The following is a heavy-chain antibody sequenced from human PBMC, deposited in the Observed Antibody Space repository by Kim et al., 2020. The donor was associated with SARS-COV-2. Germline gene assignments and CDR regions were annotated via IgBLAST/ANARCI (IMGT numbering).Heavy chain of an antibody. CDR2: ISDNSTYT. J-gene: IGHJ6*02. CDR3: ASYIMDV. D-gene: IGHD4-4*01. CDR1: GFTFGDYY. Sequence: GGSLRLSCAASGFTFGDYYMSWIRQTPGKGLEWIAYISDNSTYTVYADSVMGRFTISRDNAKNLLYLQMNSLRPEDTAVYYCASYIMDVWGQGTAVTVSS. V-gene: IGHV3-11*03.